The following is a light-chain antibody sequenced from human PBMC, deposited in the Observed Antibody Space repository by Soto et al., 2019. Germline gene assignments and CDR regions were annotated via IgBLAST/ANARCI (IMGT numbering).Light chain of an antibody. CDR2: GNS. V-gene: IGLV1-40*01. Sequence: QSVLTQPPSVSGAPGQRVTISCTGSSSNIGAGYDVHWYQQVPGTAPRLLIFGNSNRPSGVPDRFSGSKSDTSASLAITGLQAEDEADCYCQSYDSSLSVVFGGGTKLTVL. CDR3: QSYDSSLSVV. CDR1: SSNIGAGYD. J-gene: IGLJ3*02.